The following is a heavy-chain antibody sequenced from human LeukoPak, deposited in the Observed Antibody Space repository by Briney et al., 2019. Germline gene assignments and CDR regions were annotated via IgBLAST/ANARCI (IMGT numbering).Heavy chain of an antibody. Sequence: ASVKASCKASGYTFTSYGISWVRQAPGQGLEWMGWISAYNGNTNYAQKLQGRVTMTTDTSTSTAYMELRSLRSDDTAVYYCARARGNWNQQLYDYWGQGTLVTVSS. CDR1: GYTFTSYG. CDR2: ISAYNGNT. D-gene: IGHD1-1*01. V-gene: IGHV1-18*01. CDR3: ARARGNWNQQLYDY. J-gene: IGHJ4*02.